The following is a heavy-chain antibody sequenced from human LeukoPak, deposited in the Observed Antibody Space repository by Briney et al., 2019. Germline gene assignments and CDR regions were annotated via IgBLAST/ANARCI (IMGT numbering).Heavy chain of an antibody. CDR3: ARRQGISSGWFDY. CDR2: IYYTATT. J-gene: IGHJ4*02. V-gene: IGHV4-39*01. CDR1: GGSIATSRYY. Sequence: SETLSLTCTVSGGSIATSRYYWAWVRQPPGKGLEWIGSIYYTATTYYNPSLKSRITTSVDTSKNQVSLNLSPVTAADTAVYYCARRQGISSGWFDYWGLGTLVTVSS. D-gene: IGHD6-19*01.